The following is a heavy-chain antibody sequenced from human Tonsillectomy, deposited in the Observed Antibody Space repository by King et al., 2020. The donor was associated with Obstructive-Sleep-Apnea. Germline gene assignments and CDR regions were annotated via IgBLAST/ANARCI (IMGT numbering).Heavy chain of an antibody. CDR3: AGVRFGELYGMDV. CDR2: IYYSGST. V-gene: IGHV4-31*03. CDR1: GGSISSGGYY. D-gene: IGHD3-10*01. J-gene: IGHJ6*02. Sequence: QLQESGPGLVKPSQTLSLTCTVSGGSISSGGYYWSWIRQHPGKGLEWIGYIYYSGSTYYNPSLKSRVTIPVDTSKNQSSLKLSSVTAADTAVCYCAGVRFGELYGMDVWGQGTTVTVSS.